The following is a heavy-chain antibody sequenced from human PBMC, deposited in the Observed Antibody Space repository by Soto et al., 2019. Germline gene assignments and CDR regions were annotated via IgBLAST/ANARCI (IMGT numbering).Heavy chain of an antibody. CDR1: GYSFANYW. CDR3: ARARLYCSGGTCYSTTAFDI. CDR2: IYAENSDT. D-gene: IGHD2-15*01. Sequence: PGESLKISCKGSGYSFANYWIGWVRQVPGKGLEYMGIIYAENSDTRYIPSLQGQVTISVDKSTSTAHLQWSSLKASDTAMYYCARARLYCSGGTCYSTTAFDIWGQGTMVTVSS. V-gene: IGHV5-51*01. J-gene: IGHJ3*02.